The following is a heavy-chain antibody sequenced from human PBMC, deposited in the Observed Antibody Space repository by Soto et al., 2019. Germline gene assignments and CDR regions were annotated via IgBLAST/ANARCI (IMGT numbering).Heavy chain of an antibody. CDR1: GFTFSGYY. CDR2: ISSSGSTI. Sequence: GESLKISCAASGFTFSGYYMSWIRQAPGKGLEWVSYISSSGSTIYYADSVKGRFTISRDNAKNSLYLQMNSLRAEDTAVYYCARDRSSSAEGVNAFDIWGQGTMVTVSS. CDR3: ARDRSSSAEGVNAFDI. J-gene: IGHJ3*02. V-gene: IGHV3-11*01. D-gene: IGHD6-6*01.